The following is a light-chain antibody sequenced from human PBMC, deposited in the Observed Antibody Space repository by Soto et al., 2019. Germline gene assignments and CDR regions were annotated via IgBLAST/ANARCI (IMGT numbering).Light chain of an antibody. CDR2: DAS. V-gene: IGKV3-15*01. J-gene: IGKJ1*01. CDR1: QSVSNN. CDR3: QQYNNWPQWT. Sequence: ILMTQSPATLSVSPGERVTLSCRASQSVSNNLAWYQQKPGQAPRLLIYDASTRATGIPARFSGSGSGTEFTLTISGLQSEDFAVYYCQQYNNWPQWTFGQGTKVEIK.